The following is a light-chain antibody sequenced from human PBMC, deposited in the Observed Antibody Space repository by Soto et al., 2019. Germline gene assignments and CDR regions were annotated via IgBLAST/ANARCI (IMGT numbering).Light chain of an antibody. CDR3: QQFDDCPFT. Sequence: DIQMTQSRATLSASVGSRLTITCRASQTITTWLAWYQQKPGKAPKIMIYDASTLESGVPSRFSGSGFGTEFSLTISSLQTDDSATYYCQQFDDCPFTFGPGTKVDIK. CDR2: DAS. V-gene: IGKV1-5*01. J-gene: IGKJ3*01. CDR1: QTITTW.